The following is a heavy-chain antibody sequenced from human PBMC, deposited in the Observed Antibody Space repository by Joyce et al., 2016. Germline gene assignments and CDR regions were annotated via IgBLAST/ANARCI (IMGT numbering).Heavy chain of an antibody. D-gene: IGHD4-11*01. CDR2: ISYSGSTT. V-gene: IGHV4-34*01. J-gene: IGHJ2*01. CDR1: GGSFGNYY. CDR3: ARGWSSNYYFDI. Sequence: QVQLQQWGAGLLKPSETLSLTCTISGGSFGNYYWAWIRQTPGKGLEWIGEISYSGSTTTYNPSLNSRGAISIDTSKNQLSLNLNSVTAADTAVYYCARGWSSNYYFDIWGRGTLVTVSS.